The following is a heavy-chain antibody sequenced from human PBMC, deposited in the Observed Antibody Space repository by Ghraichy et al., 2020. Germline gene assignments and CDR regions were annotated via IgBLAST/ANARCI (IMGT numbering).Heavy chain of an antibody. CDR3: ARGARAYDFWGTYPRWFDP. D-gene: IGHD3-3*01. J-gene: IGHJ5*02. CDR2: IYYSGIT. CDR1: GGSMSGYY. Sequence: SETLSLTCTVSGGSMSGYYWNWIRQPPGMGLEWIASIYYSGITNYNPSLKNRVTISVDTSKNQFSLKLTSVTAADTAVYYCARGARAYDFWGTYPRWFDPWGQGTLVTVSS. V-gene: IGHV4-59*13.